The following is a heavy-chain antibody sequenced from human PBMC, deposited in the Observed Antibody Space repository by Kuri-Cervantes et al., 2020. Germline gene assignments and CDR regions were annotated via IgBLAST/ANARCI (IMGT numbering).Heavy chain of an antibody. V-gene: IGHV3-11*01. Sequence: GGSLRLSCAASGFTFNDYYMGWIRQAPGKGLEWVSYISNSGSTIYYADSVKGRFTISRDNAKNSLYLQMNSLRAEDTAVYYCARASGSGSYDYWGQGTLVTVSS. CDR3: ARASGSGSYDY. CDR2: ISNSGSTI. CDR1: GFTFNDYY. D-gene: IGHD3-10*01. J-gene: IGHJ4*02.